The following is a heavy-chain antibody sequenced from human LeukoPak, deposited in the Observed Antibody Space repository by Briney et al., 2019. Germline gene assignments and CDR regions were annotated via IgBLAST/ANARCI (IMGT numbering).Heavy chain of an antibody. V-gene: IGHV1-69*06. CDR1: GGTFSSYA. J-gene: IGHJ4*02. CDR2: IIPIFGTA. Sequence: ASVKVSCKASGGTFSSYAISWVRQAPGQGLEWMGGIIPIFGTAIYAQKFQGRVTMTEDTSTDTAYMELSSLRSEDTAVYYCATPSGYDWYNFDYWGQGTLVTVSS. CDR3: ATPSGYDWYNFDY. D-gene: IGHD5-12*01.